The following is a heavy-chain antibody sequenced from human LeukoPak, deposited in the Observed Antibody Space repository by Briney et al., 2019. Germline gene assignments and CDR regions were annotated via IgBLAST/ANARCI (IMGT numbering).Heavy chain of an antibody. D-gene: IGHD1-7*01. J-gene: IGHJ4*02. Sequence: SVKVSCKASGGTFSSYAISWVRQAPGQGLEWMGRIIPILGIANYAQKFQGRVTITADKSTSTACMELSSLRSEDTAVYYCARAGLELASPDYWGQGTLVTVSS. V-gene: IGHV1-69*04. CDR2: IIPILGIA. CDR1: GGTFSSYA. CDR3: ARAGLELASPDY.